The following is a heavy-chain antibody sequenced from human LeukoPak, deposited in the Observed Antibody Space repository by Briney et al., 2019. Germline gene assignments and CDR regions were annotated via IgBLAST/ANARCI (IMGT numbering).Heavy chain of an antibody. CDR3: ARGLGDYDAFGV. CDR1: GFTFSSYS. CDR2: ISGGGSYI. Sequence: PGGSLRLSCSVSGFTFSSYSMNWVRQAPGKGLQWVSSISGGGSYIFYADSVEGRFSVSRDNAKNSVFLQMNSLRAEDTAVYYCARGLGDYDAFGVWGHGTRVTVAS. D-gene: IGHD4-17*01. V-gene: IGHV3-21*01. J-gene: IGHJ3*01.